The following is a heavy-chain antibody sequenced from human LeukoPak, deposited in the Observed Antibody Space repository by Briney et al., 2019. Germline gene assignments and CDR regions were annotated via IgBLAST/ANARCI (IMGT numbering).Heavy chain of an antibody. Sequence: ASVKVSCKASGYSLSRYGISWVRQAPGQGLEWMGWISTYNGNTNYAQKFQGRLTMTTDTATKTAYMELRSLRSDDTAVYYCARDFKYSSSRAAGYWGQGTLVTVSS. D-gene: IGHD6-6*01. J-gene: IGHJ4*02. CDR1: GYSLSRYG. V-gene: IGHV1-18*01. CDR3: ARDFKYSSSRAAGY. CDR2: ISTYNGNT.